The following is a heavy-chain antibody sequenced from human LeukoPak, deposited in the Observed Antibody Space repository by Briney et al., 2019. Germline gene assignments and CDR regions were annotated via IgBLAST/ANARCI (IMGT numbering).Heavy chain of an antibody. J-gene: IGHJ6*02. CDR1: GFIFSSYA. D-gene: IGHD3-9*01. CDR2: ISYDGNYK. CDR3: ARGEYDLLTGVYDTYGIDV. Sequence: PGWSLRLSCVASGFIFSSYALHWVRQAPGKGLEWVAVISYDGNYKYYADSVKGRFTIPRDNSKNPLFLQMNSLRPEDTAVYYCARGEYDLLTGVYDTYGIDVWGQGTTVTVSS. V-gene: IGHV3-30-3*01.